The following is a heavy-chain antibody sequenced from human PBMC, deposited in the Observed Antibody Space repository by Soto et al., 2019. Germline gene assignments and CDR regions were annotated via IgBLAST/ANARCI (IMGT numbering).Heavy chain of an antibody. CDR3: VEEGGAGTGY. CDR1: GFDFNIYW. Sequence: VQLVESGGGLVQPGGSLRLSCATSGFDFNIYWMHWARQVPGKGLVWLSRINQDGTSAGYADSVRGRFTISRDNAKKTVYLQMNSLRVEDTAVHYCVEEGGAGTGYWGQGTLVTVSS. J-gene: IGHJ4*02. D-gene: IGHD1-1*01. CDR2: INQDGTSA. V-gene: IGHV3-74*01.